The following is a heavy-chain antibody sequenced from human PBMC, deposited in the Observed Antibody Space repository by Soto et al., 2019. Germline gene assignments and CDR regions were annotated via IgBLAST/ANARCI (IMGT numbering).Heavy chain of an antibody. Sequence: PSETLSLTCTVSGGSISSYYWSWIRQPPGKGLERIGYIYYSGSTNYNPSLKSRVTISVDTPKNQFSLKLSSVTAADTAVYYCARGITIFGVVIIGFGPWGQGTLVTVPQ. V-gene: IGHV4-59*01. J-gene: IGHJ5*02. D-gene: IGHD3-3*01. CDR3: ARGITIFGVVIIGFGP. CDR2: IYYSGST. CDR1: GGSISSYY.